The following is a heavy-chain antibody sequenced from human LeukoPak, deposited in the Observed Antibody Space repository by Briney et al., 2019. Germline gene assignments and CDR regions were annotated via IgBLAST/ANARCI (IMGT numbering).Heavy chain of an antibody. D-gene: IGHD1-26*01. CDR2: ISGSSGYI. CDR1: GFPFSSHG. V-gene: IGHV3-21*01. J-gene: IGHJ3*02. CDR3: ARDREPDAFDI. Sequence: GGTLRLSCAGSGFPFSSHGMNWVRQAPGKGLEWVSSISGSSGYIYYADSVKGRFTISRDNAKKSLYLQMNSLRVEDTAVYYCARDREPDAFDIWGQGTMVTVSS.